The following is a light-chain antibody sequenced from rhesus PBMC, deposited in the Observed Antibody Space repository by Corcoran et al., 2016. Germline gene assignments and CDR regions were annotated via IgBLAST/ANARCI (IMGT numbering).Light chain of an antibody. J-gene: IGKJ3*01. CDR2: RAS. CDR3: QHHDNSPFT. Sequence: DIQMTQSPSSLSASVGDTVTITCRASQSISSWLAWYQQKPGKAPKLLIYRASNLETGVPSRFSGSGSGTDFPLTIRSLQPEDVATYYCQHHDNSPFTFGPGTRLDIK. V-gene: IGKV1-69*01. CDR1: QSISSW.